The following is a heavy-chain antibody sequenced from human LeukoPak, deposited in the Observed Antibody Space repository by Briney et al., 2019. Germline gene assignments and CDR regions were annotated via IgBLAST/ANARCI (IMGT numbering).Heavy chain of an antibody. Sequence: ASVKVSCKASGYTFSNCGISWVRQAPGQGLEWMAWIAGDRIYAPQFQGRLIISTDPSTSTAYMELRSLRSDDTAVYYCARDFWNLYENNDSNRDFDNWGQGTLLTVSS. D-gene: IGHD7-27*01. CDR3: ARDFWNLYENNDSNRDFDN. CDR2: IAGDR. CDR1: GYTFSNCG. V-gene: IGHV1-18*01. J-gene: IGHJ4*02.